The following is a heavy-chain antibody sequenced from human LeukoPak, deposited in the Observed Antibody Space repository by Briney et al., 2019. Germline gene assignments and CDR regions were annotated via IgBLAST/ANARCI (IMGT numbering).Heavy chain of an antibody. CDR3: ARHLFDIVVVPSAIDAFDI. V-gene: IGHV3-21*01. D-gene: IGHD2-2*02. CDR2: ISSGSRYI. Sequence: GGSLRLSCAASGFTFSGHAMTWVRQAPGKGLQWVSSISSGSRYISYAESLKGRFTISRDNAKNSLFPQMNSLGAEDTALYFCARHLFDIVVVPSAIDAFDIWGQGTMVTVSS. CDR1: GFTFSGHA. J-gene: IGHJ3*02.